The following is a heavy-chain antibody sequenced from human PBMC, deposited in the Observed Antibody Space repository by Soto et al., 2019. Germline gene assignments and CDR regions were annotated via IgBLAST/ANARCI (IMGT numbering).Heavy chain of an antibody. V-gene: IGHV3-23*01. CDR2: ITGNGVSI. CDR1: GFTVSSNY. Sequence: PGGSLRLSCAASGFTVSSNYMRWVRQAPGKGLEWVSAITGNGVSIYYADSAKGLFTISRDISKNTLFLQLNSLRAEDTAVYYCAKGSRTTYPYYLDYWGQGTLVTVSS. D-gene: IGHD4-17*01. CDR3: AKGSRTTYPYYLDY. J-gene: IGHJ4*02.